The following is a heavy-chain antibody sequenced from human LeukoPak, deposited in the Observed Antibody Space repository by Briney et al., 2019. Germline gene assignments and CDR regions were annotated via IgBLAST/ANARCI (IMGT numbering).Heavy chain of an antibody. D-gene: IGHD6-19*01. V-gene: IGHV3-64D*06. CDR1: GFTFSNYA. J-gene: IGHJ4*02. Sequence: PGGSPRLSCSASGFTFSNYAMHWVRQAPGKGLEYVSSLSSNGGSTYYADSVKGRFTISRDNSKNTLYLQMSSLRAEDTAVYYCVKGGIAVAGTGDYWGQGTLVTVSS. CDR3: VKGGIAVAGTGDY. CDR2: LSSNGGST.